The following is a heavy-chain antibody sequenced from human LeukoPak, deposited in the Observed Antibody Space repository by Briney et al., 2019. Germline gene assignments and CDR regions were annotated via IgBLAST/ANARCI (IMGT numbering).Heavy chain of an antibody. J-gene: IGHJ4*02. CDR1: GYSFTSYW. D-gene: IGHD2-2*01. CDR2: IYPGDSDT. V-gene: IGHV5-51*01. Sequence: GESLKISCKGSGYSFTSYWTGWVRQMPGKGLEWMGIIYPGDSDTRYSPSFQGQVTISADKSISTAYLQWSSLKASDTAMYYCASRGGCSSPSCSPFDYWGQGTLVTVSS. CDR3: ASRGGCSSPSCSPFDY.